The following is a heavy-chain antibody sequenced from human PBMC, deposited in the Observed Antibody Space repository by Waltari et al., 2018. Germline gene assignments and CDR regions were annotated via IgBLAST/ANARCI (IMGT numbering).Heavy chain of an antibody. CDR2: IYYSGST. V-gene: IGHV4-39*01. CDR3: ARHREWELLPIPYYYYMDV. D-gene: IGHD1-26*01. Sequence: QLQLQESGPGLVKPSETLSLTCPVSGGSISSSSYYWGWIRPPPGKGLEWIGSIYYSGSTYYNPSLKSRVTISVDTSKNQFSLKLSSVTAADTAVYYCARHREWELLPIPYYYYMDVWGKGTTVTVSS. CDR1: GGSISSSSYY. J-gene: IGHJ6*03.